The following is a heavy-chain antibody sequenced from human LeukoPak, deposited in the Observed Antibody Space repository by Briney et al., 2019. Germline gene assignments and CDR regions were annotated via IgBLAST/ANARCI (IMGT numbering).Heavy chain of an antibody. CDR3: VRPGSYGPNDY. D-gene: IGHD3-10*01. V-gene: IGHV4-34*01. CDR1: GGSFSGYY. CDR2: INHSGST. J-gene: IGHJ4*02. Sequence: PSETLSLTCAVYGGSFSGYYWSWIRQPPGKGLEWIGEINHSGSTNYNPSLKSRVTISVDTSKNQFSLKLSSVTAADTAVYYCVRPGSYGPNDYWGQGTLVTVSS.